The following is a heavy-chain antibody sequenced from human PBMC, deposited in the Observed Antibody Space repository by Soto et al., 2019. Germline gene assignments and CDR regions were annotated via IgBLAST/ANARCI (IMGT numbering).Heavy chain of an antibody. J-gene: IGHJ6*02. CDR1: DDFISSYY. V-gene: IGHV4-4*07. D-gene: IGHD3-9*01. Sequence: SETLSLTCTVSDDFISSYYWNWIRQPAGKGLEWIGRVSTNGATNYNPSLESRVTMSVDTSKNQFSLKLTSVTAADTAVYSCARADYEILTGSYAMDVWGQGTTVTVSS. CDR3: ARADYEILTGSYAMDV. CDR2: VSTNGAT.